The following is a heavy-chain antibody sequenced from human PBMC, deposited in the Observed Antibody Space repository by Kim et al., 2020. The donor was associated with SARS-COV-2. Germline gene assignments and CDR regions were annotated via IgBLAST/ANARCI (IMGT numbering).Heavy chain of an antibody. D-gene: IGHD3-10*01. CDR2: INYSGST. V-gene: IGHV4-59*12. Sequence: SETLSLTCTVSGGSISSYYWSWIRQPPGKGLEWIGYINYSGSTNYNPSLKSRVTISVDTSKNQFSLKLSSVTAADTAVYYCARVWFGEIGGNWFDPWGQGGLLTASS. CDR1: GGSISSYY. CDR3: ARVWFGEIGGNWFDP. J-gene: IGHJ5*02.